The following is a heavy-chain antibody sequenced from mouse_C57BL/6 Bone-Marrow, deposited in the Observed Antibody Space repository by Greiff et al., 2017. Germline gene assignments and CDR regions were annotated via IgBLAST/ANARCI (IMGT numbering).Heavy chain of an antibody. D-gene: IGHD2-5*01. CDR1: DSEVFPIAY. J-gene: IGHJ1*03. Sequence: QVQLQQSGSELRSPGSSVKLSCKDFDSEVFPIAYMSWVRQKPGHGFEWIGGILPSIGRTIYGEKFEDKATLDADTLSNTAYLELNSLTSEDSAIYYCARRGYSNYVGYWYFDVWGTGTTVTVSS. CDR3: ARRGYSNYVGYWYFDV. CDR2: ILPSIGRT. V-gene: IGHV15-2*01.